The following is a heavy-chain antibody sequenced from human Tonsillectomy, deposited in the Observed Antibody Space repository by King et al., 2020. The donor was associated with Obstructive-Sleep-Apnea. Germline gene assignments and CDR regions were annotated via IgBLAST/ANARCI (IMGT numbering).Heavy chain of an antibody. CDR1: GFTFSSYS. V-gene: IGHV3-21*01. CDR3: ARVHSAVPDYYDSSGSLDY. CDR2: ISSSSSYI. Sequence: QLVQSGGGLVKPGGSLRLSCAASGFTFSSYSMNWVRQAPGKGLEWVSSISSSSSYIYYADSVKGRFTISRDNAKNSLYLQMNSLRAEDTAVYYCARVHSAVPDYYDSSGSLDYWGQGTLDTVSS. D-gene: IGHD3-22*01. J-gene: IGHJ4*02.